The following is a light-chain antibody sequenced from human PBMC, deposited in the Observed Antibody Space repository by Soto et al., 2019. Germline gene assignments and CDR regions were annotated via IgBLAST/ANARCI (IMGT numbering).Light chain of an antibody. J-gene: IGKJ2*01. V-gene: IGKV3-20*01. CDR3: QHYESSPPSYT. CDR2: GAS. CDR1: QSLTSIY. Sequence: EIVLTQSPGTLSLSPGERATLSCRASQSLTSIYLAWYQQKPGQAPRLLIYGASSRATGIPDRFSGSGSGTDFTLTISRLEPEDFAVYYCQHYESSPPSYTFGQGTKVEIK.